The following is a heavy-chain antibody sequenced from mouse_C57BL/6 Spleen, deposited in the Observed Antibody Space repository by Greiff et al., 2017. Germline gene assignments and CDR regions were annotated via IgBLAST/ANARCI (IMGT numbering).Heavy chain of an antibody. CDR1: GYTFTSYW. CDR3: ARITTVVAMDY. CDR2: INPSSGYT. J-gene: IGHJ4*01. Sequence: VQVVESGAELAKPGASVKLSCKASGYTFTSYWMHWVKQRPGQGLEWIGYINPSSGYTKYNQKFKDKATLTADKSSSTAYMQLSSLTYEDSAVYYCARITTVVAMDYWGQGTSVTVSS. D-gene: IGHD1-1*01. V-gene: IGHV1-7*01.